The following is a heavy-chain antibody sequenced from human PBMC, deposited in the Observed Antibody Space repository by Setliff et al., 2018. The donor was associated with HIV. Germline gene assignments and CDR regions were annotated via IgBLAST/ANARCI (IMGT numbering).Heavy chain of an antibody. CDR1: GYSFTNYW. V-gene: IGHV5-51*01. D-gene: IGHD4-4*01. CDR3: ARHVIPYSNSLRVYMDV. J-gene: IGHJ6*03. Sequence: GESLKISCKGFGYSFTNYWIGWVRQMPGKGLEWMGIIYPADSHTSYRSSFQGHVTISADRSISTAYLQWSSLKASDTAMYYCARHVIPYSNSLRVYMDVWGKGTTVTVSS. CDR2: IYPADSHT.